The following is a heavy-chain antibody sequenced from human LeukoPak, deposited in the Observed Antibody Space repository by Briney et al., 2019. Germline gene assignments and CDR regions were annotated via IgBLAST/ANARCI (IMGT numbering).Heavy chain of an antibody. CDR1: NGSFSGYH. CDR2: INHSGST. CDR3: ASRAGDAKEARRYYYYYMDV. V-gene: IGHV4-34*01. D-gene: IGHD6-6*01. J-gene: IGHJ6*03. Sequence: PSETLSLTCAVYNGSFSGYHWTWIRQPPGKGLECIGEINHSGSTNYNSSLKSRVTISVETSKNQFSLKLSSVTAADTAVYYCASRAGDAKEARRYYYYYMDVWGKGTTVTVSS.